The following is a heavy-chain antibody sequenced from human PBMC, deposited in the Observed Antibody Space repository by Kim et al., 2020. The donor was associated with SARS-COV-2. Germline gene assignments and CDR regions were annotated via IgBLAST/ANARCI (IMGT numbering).Heavy chain of an antibody. Sequence: GGSLRLSCAASGFTFSGYYMSWIRQAPGKGLESVSYIRSNGSPIEYADSVKGRVTISRDNAKNSLYLQMNSLRAEDTAVYYCARDTGGVAAHYFDNWGQGTLVTVSS. CDR3: ARDTGGVAAHYFDN. CDR2: IRSNGSPI. J-gene: IGHJ4*02. V-gene: IGHV3-11*04. D-gene: IGHD6-19*01. CDR1: GFTFSGYY.